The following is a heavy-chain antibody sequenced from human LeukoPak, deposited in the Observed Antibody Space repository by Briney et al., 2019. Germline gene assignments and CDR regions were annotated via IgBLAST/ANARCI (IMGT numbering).Heavy chain of an antibody. CDR3: AQDFWSFRDC. Sequence: GGSLRLSCAASGFTFTSHGMHWVRQAPGKGLEWVAYISSDGGNKQYADSVKGRFTISRDNSKNTLDLQMNSLRAEDTAVYYCAQDFWSFRDCWGQGTLVTVSS. CDR2: ISSDGGNK. V-gene: IGHV3-30*02. J-gene: IGHJ4*02. CDR1: GFTFTSHG. D-gene: IGHD3-3*01.